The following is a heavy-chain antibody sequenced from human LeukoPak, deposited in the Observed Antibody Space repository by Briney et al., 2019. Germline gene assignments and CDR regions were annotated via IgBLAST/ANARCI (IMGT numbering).Heavy chain of an antibody. D-gene: IGHD3-22*01. CDR1: GFSLSTRGMC. CDR2: IDWDDK. Sequence: SGPALAHPSPPLALTFTFSGFSLSTRGMCVGWIRHPPVKALEWLALIDWDDKYYSTSLKTRLTISKYTSKNQVILTMTNMDPVDTATYYCARMSPSSGRIWGQGTLVTVSS. J-gene: IGHJ4*02. CDR3: ARMSPSSGRI. V-gene: IGHV2-70*01.